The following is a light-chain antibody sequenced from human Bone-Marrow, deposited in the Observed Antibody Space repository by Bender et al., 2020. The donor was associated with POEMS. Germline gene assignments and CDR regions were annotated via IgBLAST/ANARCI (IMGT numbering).Light chain of an antibody. J-gene: IGLJ2*01. CDR3: VAWDDTLNGWV. Sequence: AASITCGGNNIGRKSVHWYQQKPGQAPVLVVYDDSDRPSGIPERFSGSMSGTSASLAISGLHSEDEADYYCVAWDDTLNGWVFGGGTKLTVL. CDR2: DDS. V-gene: IGLV3-21*02. CDR1: NIGRKS.